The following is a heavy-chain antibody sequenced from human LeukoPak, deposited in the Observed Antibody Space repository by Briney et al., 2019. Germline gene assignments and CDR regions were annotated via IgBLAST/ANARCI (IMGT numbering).Heavy chain of an antibody. Sequence: GGSLRLSCAASGSRFNAFAIHWVREAPGKGLEWVSGVGWDGTSVAYADSVKGRFTISRDNAQNSVYLQMNSLRIEDTALYYCAKGLYGLGILTYDGFDIWGQGTMVTVSS. J-gene: IGHJ3*02. CDR2: VGWDGTSV. CDR3: AKGLYGLGILTYDGFDI. V-gene: IGHV3-9*01. D-gene: IGHD3-10*01. CDR1: GSRFNAFA.